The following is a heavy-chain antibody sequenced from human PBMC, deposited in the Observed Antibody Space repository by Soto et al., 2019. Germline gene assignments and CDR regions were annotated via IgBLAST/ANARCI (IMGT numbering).Heavy chain of an antibody. Sequence: EVQLLESGGGLVQPGGSLRLSCAASGFTFSTYAMSWVRQAPGKGLEWVSAIGGSGGSTYYADSVKGRFTISRENSKNTLYLEMNSLRAEDSAIYYCAKDSDYADSYFEYWGQGTLVTVSS. D-gene: IGHD4-17*01. CDR3: AKDSDYADSYFEY. CDR2: IGGSGGST. J-gene: IGHJ4*02. V-gene: IGHV3-23*01. CDR1: GFTFSTYA.